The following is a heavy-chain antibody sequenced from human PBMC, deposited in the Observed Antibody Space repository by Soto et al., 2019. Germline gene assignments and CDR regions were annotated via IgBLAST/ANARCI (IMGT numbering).Heavy chain of an antibody. CDR2: INPSGGST. CDR1: GYTFTSYY. Sequence: ASVKVSCKASGYTFTSYYMHWVRQAPGQGLEWMGIINPSGGSTSYAQEFQGRVTMTRDTSTSTVYMELSSLRSEDTAVYYCASSEGDFWSGYWFDPWGQGTLVTVSS. CDR3: ASSEGDFWSGYWFDP. D-gene: IGHD3-3*01. V-gene: IGHV1-46*01. J-gene: IGHJ5*02.